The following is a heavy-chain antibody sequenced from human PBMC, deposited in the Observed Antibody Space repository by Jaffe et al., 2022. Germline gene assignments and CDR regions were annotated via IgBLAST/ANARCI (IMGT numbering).Heavy chain of an antibody. CDR1: GFTFTSSA. V-gene: IGHV1-58*01. Sequence: QMQLVQSGPEVKKPGTSVKVSCKASGFTFTSSAVQWVRQARGQRLEWIGWIVVGSGNTNYAQKFQERVTITRDMSTSTAYMELSSLRSEDTAVYYCAAYSSSFEEVVVAATPFYFDYWGQGTLVTVSS. J-gene: IGHJ4*02. CDR3: AAYSSSFEEVVVAATPFYFDY. CDR2: IVVGSGNT. D-gene: IGHD2-15*01.